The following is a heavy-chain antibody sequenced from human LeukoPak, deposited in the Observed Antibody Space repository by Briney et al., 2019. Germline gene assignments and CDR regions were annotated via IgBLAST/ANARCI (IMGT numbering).Heavy chain of an antibody. V-gene: IGHV1-8*03. D-gene: IGHD4-17*01. CDR2: INPNSGNR. CDR3: ARDRGLRAFDI. J-gene: IGHJ3*02. CDR1: GYTFTTLD. Sequence: ASVKVSCKASGYTFTTLDINWVRQATGQGLEWMGWINPNSGNRGYAQKFQGRVTITRDTSISTAYMELSSLRSEDTAVYYCARDRGLRAFDIWGQGTMVTVSS.